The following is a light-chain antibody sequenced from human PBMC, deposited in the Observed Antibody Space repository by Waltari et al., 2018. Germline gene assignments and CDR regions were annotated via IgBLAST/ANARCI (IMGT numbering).Light chain of an antibody. CDR3: QQYYSTPRT. Sequence: DIVMTQSPDSLAVSLGERATTNCKSSQSVLYSSNNKNYLAWYQQKPGQPPKLLIYWASTRESGVPDRFGGSGSGTDFTLTISSLQAEDVAVYYCQQYYSTPRTFGQGTRLEIK. V-gene: IGKV4-1*01. CDR1: QSVLYSSNNKNY. CDR2: WAS. J-gene: IGKJ5*01.